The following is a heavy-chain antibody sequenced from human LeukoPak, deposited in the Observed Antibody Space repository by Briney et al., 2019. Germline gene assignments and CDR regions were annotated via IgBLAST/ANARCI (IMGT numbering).Heavy chain of an antibody. V-gene: IGHV3-21*01. CDR1: GFTFSSYS. Sequence: GGSLRLSCAASGFTFSSYSMNWVRQAPGKGLEWVSSISSSSSFIYYADSAKGRFTISRDNAKNSLYLQMNSLRAEDTAVYYCARDPYSSGWYQPSYYMDVWGKGTTVTISS. J-gene: IGHJ6*03. D-gene: IGHD6-19*01. CDR2: ISSSSSFI. CDR3: ARDPYSSGWYQPSYYMDV.